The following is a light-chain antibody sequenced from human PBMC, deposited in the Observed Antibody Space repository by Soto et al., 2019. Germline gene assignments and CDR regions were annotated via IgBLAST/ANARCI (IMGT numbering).Light chain of an antibody. V-gene: IGLV2-14*01. CDR3: SSYTPSSTQV. Sequence: QSALTQPASVSGSPGQSITISCTGTSRDVGYYNYVSWYQHHPGKAPKLIIYEVSNRPSGVSNRFSGSKSGNTASLTISGLQAEDEADYYCSSYTPSSTQVFGGGTKLTVL. J-gene: IGLJ3*02. CDR2: EVS. CDR1: SRDVGYYNY.